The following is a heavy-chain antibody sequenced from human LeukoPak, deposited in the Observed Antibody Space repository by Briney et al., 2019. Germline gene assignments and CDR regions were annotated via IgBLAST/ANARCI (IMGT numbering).Heavy chain of an antibody. CDR2: INPNSGGT. CDR1: GYTFTGYY. J-gene: IGHJ3*02. V-gene: IGHV1-2*02. Sequence: EASVKVSCKASGYTFTGYYMHWVRQAPGQGLEWMGWINPNSGGTNYAQKFQGRVTMTRDTSISTAYMELSRLRSDDTAVYYCARDRSPGDYYDSSGYKTNAFDIWGQGTMVTVSS. CDR3: ARDRSPGDYYDSSGYKTNAFDI. D-gene: IGHD3-22*01.